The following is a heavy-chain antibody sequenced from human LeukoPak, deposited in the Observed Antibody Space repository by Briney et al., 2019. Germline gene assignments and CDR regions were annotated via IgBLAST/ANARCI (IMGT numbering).Heavy chain of an antibody. CDR3: AREGFHGRELFPTFDY. J-gene: IGHJ4*02. D-gene: IGHD3-10*01. Sequence: GASVKVSCKASGDTFSSYYMHWVRQAPGQGLEWMGIITPSGDSTNYAQKFQGRVTMTRDTSTGTVYMELSSLRSEDTAVYYCAREGFHGRELFPTFDYWGQGTLVTVSS. CDR2: ITPSGDST. V-gene: IGHV1-46*01. CDR1: GDTFSSYY.